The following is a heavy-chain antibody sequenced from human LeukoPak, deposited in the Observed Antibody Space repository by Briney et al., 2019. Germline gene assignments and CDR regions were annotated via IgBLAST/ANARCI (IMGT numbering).Heavy chain of an antibody. Sequence: SETLSLTCTVSGGSISSGSYYWSWNRQPAGKGLEWIGRIYTSGSTNYNPSLKSRVTISVDTSKNQFSLKLSSVTAADTAVYYCARFDYGDGFDYWGQGTLVTVSS. D-gene: IGHD4-17*01. CDR1: GGSISSGSYY. CDR2: IYTSGST. V-gene: IGHV4-61*02. CDR3: ARFDYGDGFDY. J-gene: IGHJ4*02.